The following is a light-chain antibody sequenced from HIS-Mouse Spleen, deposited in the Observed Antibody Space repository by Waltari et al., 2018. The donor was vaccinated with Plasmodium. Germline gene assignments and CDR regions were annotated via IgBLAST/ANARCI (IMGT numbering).Light chain of an antibody. J-gene: IGKJ4*01. CDR1: QGISSY. Sequence: AIRMTQSPSSLSASTGDRVTITCRASQGISSYLAWYQQKPGKAPKLLIYDASTLQSGVPSRFSGSGSGTDFTLTISCLQSEDFANYYCQQYYSYPLTFGGGTKVEIK. V-gene: IGKV1-8*01. CDR2: DAS. CDR3: QQYYSYPLT.